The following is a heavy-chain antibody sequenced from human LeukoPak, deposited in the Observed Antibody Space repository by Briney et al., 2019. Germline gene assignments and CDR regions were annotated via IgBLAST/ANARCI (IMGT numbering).Heavy chain of an antibody. D-gene: IGHD5-18*01. CDR1: GYTFTSYY. V-gene: IGHV1-46*01. Sequence: GASVKVSCKPSGYTFTSYYMHWVGQAPGQGREWMGIINPSGGSTSYAQKFQGRVTMTRDTSTSTVYMELSSLRSEDTAVYYCARDAARDVDYWGQGTLVTVSS. CDR2: INPSGGST. J-gene: IGHJ4*02. CDR3: ARDAARDVDY.